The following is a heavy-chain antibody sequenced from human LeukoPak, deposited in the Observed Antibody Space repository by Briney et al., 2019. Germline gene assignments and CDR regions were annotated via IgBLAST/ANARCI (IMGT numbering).Heavy chain of an antibody. CDR1: GRSIHPYY. CDR3: ARGLGSAHQHDLCYTDL. Sequence: PSETLSLTCTVSGRSIHPYYWSWFRQPAGKGLEWIGRLYTRGRGSSFYNPSLGSGITISLDTSRSRFSLRLSSATAADTAVYYSARGLGSAHQHDLCYTDLWGRGTLVTVSS. V-gene: IGHV4-4*07. CDR2: LYTRGRGSS. J-gene: IGHJ2*01. D-gene: IGHD3-10*01.